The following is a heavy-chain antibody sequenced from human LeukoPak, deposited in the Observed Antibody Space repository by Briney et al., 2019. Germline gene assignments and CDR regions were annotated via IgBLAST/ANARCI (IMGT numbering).Heavy chain of an antibody. J-gene: IGHJ4*02. D-gene: IGHD6-6*01. V-gene: IGHV3-23*01. Sequence: GGSLRLSCAASGFTFSSYAMSWVRQAPGKGLEWVSAISGSGGSTYYADSVKGRFTISRDNSKNTLYLQMNSLRAEDTAVYYCANGDSSSVLGHNYFDYWGQGTLVTVSS. CDR1: GFTFSSYA. CDR2: ISGSGGST. CDR3: ANGDSSSVLGHNYFDY.